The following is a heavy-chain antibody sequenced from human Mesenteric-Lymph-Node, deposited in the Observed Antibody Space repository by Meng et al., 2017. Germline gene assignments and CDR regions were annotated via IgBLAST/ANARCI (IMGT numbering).Heavy chain of an antibody. Sequence: GGSLRLSCAASGFTFSTYSMHWVRQAPGKGLVWVSQIKPDGRTTAYADSVKGRFTISRDNAKSTLYLEMNSLRAEDAAVYYCARDWDWVVWDYWGQGTLVTVSS. CDR3: ARDWDWVVWDY. V-gene: IGHV3-74*01. CDR1: GFTFSTYS. J-gene: IGHJ4*02. CDR2: IKPDGRTT. D-gene: IGHD3/OR15-3a*01.